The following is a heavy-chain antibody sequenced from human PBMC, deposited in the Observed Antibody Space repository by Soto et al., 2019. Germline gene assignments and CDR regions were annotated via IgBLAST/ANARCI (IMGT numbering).Heavy chain of an antibody. CDR2: ISGSGGST. V-gene: IGHV3-23*01. J-gene: IGHJ4*02. D-gene: IGHD2-2*01. Sequence: GGSLRLSCAASGFTFSSYAMSWVRQAPGKGLEWVSAISGSGGSTYYADSVKGRFTISRDNSKNTLYLQMNSLRAEDTAVFYCAKDRPGFIVVVPYYFDYWGQGPLVTVSS. CDR1: GFTFSSYA. CDR3: AKDRPGFIVVVPYYFDY.